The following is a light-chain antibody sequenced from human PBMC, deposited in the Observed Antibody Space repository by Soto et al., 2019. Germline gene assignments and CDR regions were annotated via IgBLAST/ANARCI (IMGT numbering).Light chain of an antibody. CDR3: CSYTTSNTRQIV. CDR1: SSDGGGYNY. V-gene: IGLV2-14*01. Sequence: QSVLTQPASVSGSPGQSITISCTGTSSDGGGYNYVSWYQQHPGKAPKFMIYDVSNRPLGVSNRFSGSKSGNTASLTISGLQAEDEADYYCCSYTTSNTRQIVFGTGTKVTVL. J-gene: IGLJ1*01. CDR2: DVS.